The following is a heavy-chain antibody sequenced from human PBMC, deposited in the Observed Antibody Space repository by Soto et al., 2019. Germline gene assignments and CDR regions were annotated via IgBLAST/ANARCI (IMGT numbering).Heavy chain of an antibody. Sequence: SWVRQAPGKGLEWIGYIYYSGSTYYNPSLKSRVTISVDTSKNQFSLKLSSVTAADTAVYYCARDRDGYNSGAPYFDYWGQGTLVTVSS. CDR2: IYYSGST. D-gene: IGHD5-12*01. J-gene: IGHJ4*02. V-gene: IGHV4-31*02. CDR3: ARDRDGYNSGAPYFDY.